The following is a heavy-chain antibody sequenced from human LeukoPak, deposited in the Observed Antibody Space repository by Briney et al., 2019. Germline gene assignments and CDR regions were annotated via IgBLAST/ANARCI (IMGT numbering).Heavy chain of an antibody. V-gene: IGHV3-21*01. Sequence: GGSLRLSCAASVFTFSSCSMNWVRQAPGKGLEWVSSISSSSSYIYYADSVKGRFTISRDNAKNSLYLQMNSLRAEDTAVYYCARHTYGGNPLDYYGMDVWGQGTTVTVSS. CDR3: ARHTYGGNPLDYYGMDV. J-gene: IGHJ6*02. CDR2: ISSSSSYI. CDR1: VFTFSSCS. D-gene: IGHD4-23*01.